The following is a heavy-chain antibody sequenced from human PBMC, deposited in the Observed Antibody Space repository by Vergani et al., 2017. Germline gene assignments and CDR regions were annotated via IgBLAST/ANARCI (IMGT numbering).Heavy chain of an antibody. V-gene: IGHV5-51*01. Sequence: EKQLLQSGSETKKPGESLKISCQAFGYIFSNFWIGWVRQRPGRGLEWMGIIYPGDSEVKSNPTFRGQVIFSVDTSVNTAYLQWRSLQASDTATYYCTRHVPCGDGACLHFDHWGQGTQVTVSS. J-gene: IGHJ4*02. CDR1: GYIFSNFW. D-gene: IGHD2-21*01. CDR2: IYPGDSEV. CDR3: TRHVPCGDGACLHFDH.